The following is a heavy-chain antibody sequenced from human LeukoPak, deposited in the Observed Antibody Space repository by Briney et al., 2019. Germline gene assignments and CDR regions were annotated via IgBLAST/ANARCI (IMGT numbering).Heavy chain of an antibody. J-gene: IGHJ3*02. Sequence: ASVKVSCKASGYTFTGYYMHWVRQAPGPGLEWMGWINPNSGGTNYAQKFQGRVTMTRDTSISTAYMELSSLRSEDTAVYYCARDFHRRYSSGWFGGRNAFDIWGQGTMVTVSS. V-gene: IGHV1-2*02. CDR3: ARDFHRRYSSGWFGGRNAFDI. CDR2: INPNSGGT. D-gene: IGHD6-19*01. CDR1: GYTFTGYY.